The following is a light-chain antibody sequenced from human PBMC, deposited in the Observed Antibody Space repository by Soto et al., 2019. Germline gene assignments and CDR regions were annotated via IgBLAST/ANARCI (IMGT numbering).Light chain of an antibody. V-gene: IGKV3-20*01. CDR2: GSS. J-gene: IGKJ2*01. CDR3: QQYGSSPPYT. CDR1: QSVRNNY. Sequence: EVVLTQSPGTLSLSPGERATRSCRASQSVRNNYLAWYQQKPGQSPKLLIFGSSDRATGIPDRFSGSGSGTDFTLTISRLEPEDFAVYYCQQYGSSPPYTFGQGTKLEIK.